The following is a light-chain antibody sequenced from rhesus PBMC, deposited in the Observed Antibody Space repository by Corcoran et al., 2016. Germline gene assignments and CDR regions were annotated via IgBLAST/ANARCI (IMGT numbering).Light chain of an antibody. V-gene: IGKV1-28*03. J-gene: IGKJ2*01. CDR2: AAY. CDR3: LQHNSYPYS. Sequence: DIQMTQSPSSLSASVGDTVTITCRASQGISSYLNWFQQKPGKAPKLLIYAAYSLESGVPSRFSGRGSGTDFTLTISSLHPEDFAVYYCLQHNSYPYSFGQGTKVEIK. CDR1: QGISSY.